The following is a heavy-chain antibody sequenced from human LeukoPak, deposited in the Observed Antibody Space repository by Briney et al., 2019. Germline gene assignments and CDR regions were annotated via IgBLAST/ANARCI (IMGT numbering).Heavy chain of an antibody. V-gene: IGHV3-48*01. J-gene: IGHJ6*02. CDR2: ISSSSSTI. Sequence: GSLRLSCAASEFTFSSYSMNWVRQAPGKGLEWVSYISSSSSTIYYADSVKGRFTISRDNAKNSLYLQMNSLRTEDTAVYYCARDTAHYDFWSGYPIDKYGMDVWGQGTTVTVSS. D-gene: IGHD3-3*01. CDR1: EFTFSSYS. CDR3: ARDTAHYDFWSGYPIDKYGMDV.